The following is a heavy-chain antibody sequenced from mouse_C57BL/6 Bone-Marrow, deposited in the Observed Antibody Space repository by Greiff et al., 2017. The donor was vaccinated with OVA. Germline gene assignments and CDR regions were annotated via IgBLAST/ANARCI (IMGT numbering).Heavy chain of an antibody. V-gene: IGHV5-6*01. CDR3: AGVTTDY. D-gene: IGHD2-3*01. Sequence: EVKLMESGGDLVKPGGSLKLSCAASGFTFSSYGMSWVRQTPDKRLEWVATISSGGSYTYYPDSVNGRFTIYRDNAKNTLYLRMSSLKSEDTAMYYCAGVTTDYWGQGTTLTVSS. CDR1: GFTFSSYG. CDR2: ISSGGSYT. J-gene: IGHJ2*01.